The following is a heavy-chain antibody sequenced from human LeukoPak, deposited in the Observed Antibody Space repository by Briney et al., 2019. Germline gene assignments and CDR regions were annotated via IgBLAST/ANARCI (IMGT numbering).Heavy chain of an antibody. J-gene: IGHJ4*02. CDR2: ISSSSSYI. V-gene: IGHV3-21*01. CDR1: GSTFSSYS. CDR3: ARQSITMTQYYFDY. D-gene: IGHD3-22*01. Sequence: SGGSLRLSCAASGSTFSSYSMNWVRQAPGKGLEWVSSISSSSSYIYYADSVKGRFTISRDNAKNSLYLQMNSLRAEDTAVYYCARQSITMTQYYFDYWGQGTLVTVSS.